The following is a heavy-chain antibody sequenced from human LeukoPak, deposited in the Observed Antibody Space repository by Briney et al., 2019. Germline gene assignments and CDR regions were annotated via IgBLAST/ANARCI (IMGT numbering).Heavy chain of an antibody. CDR3: AKDPAGYSSGWNGGYYYMDV. D-gene: IGHD6-19*01. J-gene: IGHJ6*03. CDR1: GFTFSSYG. Sequence: PGGSLRLFCAASGFTFSSYGMHWVRQAPGKGLEWVAFIRYDGSNKYYADSVKGRFTISRDNSKNTLYLQMNSLRAEDTAVYYCAKDPAGYSSGWNGGYYYMDVWGKGTTVTVSS. CDR2: IRYDGSNK. V-gene: IGHV3-30*02.